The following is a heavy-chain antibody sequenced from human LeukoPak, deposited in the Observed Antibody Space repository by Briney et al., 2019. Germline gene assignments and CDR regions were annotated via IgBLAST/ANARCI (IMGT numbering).Heavy chain of an antibody. CDR2: INHSGST. CDR3: ARGYYYDSSGYTGNWFDP. V-gene: IGHV4-39*07. J-gene: IGHJ5*02. D-gene: IGHD3-22*01. CDR1: GGSISSSSYY. Sequence: PSETLSLTCTVSGGSISSSSYYWGWIRQPPGKGLEWIGEINHSGSTNYNPSLKSRVTISVDTSKNQFSLKLSSVTAADTAVYYCARGYYYDSSGYTGNWFDPWGQGTLVTVSS.